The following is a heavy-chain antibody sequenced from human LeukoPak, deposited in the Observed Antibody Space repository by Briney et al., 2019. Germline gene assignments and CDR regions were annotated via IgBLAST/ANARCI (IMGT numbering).Heavy chain of an antibody. CDR2: IYHSGST. CDR3: ARAGSGFYDSSGYYIDAFDI. V-gene: IGHV4-4*02. J-gene: IGHJ3*02. D-gene: IGHD3-22*01. CDR1: GGSISSSNW. Sequence: SGTLSLTCAVSGGSISSSNWWSWVRQPPGKGLEWIGEIYHSGSTNYNPSLKSRVTISVDKSKNQFSLKLSSVTAADTAVYYCARAGSGFYDSSGYYIDAFDIWGQGTMVTVSS.